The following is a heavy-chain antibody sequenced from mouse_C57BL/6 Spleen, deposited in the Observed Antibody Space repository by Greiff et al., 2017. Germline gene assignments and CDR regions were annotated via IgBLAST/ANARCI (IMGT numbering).Heavy chain of an antibody. J-gene: IGHJ2*01. V-gene: IGHV1-69*01. CDR3: AKFYYSNYDYFDY. Sequence: QVQLKQPGAELVMPGASVKLSCKASGYTFTSYWMHWVKQRPGQGLEWIGEIDPSDSYTNYNQKFKGKSTVTVDKSSSTAYMQLSSLTSEDSAVYYGAKFYYSNYDYFDYWGQGTTLTVSS. CDR2: IDPSDSYT. D-gene: IGHD2-5*01. CDR1: GYTFTSYW.